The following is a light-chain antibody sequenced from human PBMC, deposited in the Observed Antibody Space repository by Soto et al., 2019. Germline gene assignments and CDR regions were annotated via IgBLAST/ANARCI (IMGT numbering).Light chain of an antibody. CDR1: QSVDTW. CDR2: RAS. V-gene: IGKV1-5*03. J-gene: IGKJ1*01. Sequence: DIQMTQFPSTLSASVGDRVTITCRASQSVDTWLAWYQQKPGKAPSLLIYRASSLESGVPSRFSGSGSGTEFTLTIRILQPDDFASYYCQQYNNYPRTFGQGTKV. CDR3: QQYNNYPRT.